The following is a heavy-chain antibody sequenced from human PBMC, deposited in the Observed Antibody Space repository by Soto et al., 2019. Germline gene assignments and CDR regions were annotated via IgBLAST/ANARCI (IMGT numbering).Heavy chain of an antibody. Sequence: GGSLRLSCAASGFTFSNYWMSWVRQAPGKGLEWVANIKEDGSERNYVDSVKGRFTISRDNAENSLYLQMNSLRAEDTAVYYCASARHIGPWGQGTLVTVS. CDR1: GFTFSNYW. D-gene: IGHD2-21*01. CDR2: IKEDGSER. CDR3: ASARHIGP. J-gene: IGHJ5*02. V-gene: IGHV3-7*01.